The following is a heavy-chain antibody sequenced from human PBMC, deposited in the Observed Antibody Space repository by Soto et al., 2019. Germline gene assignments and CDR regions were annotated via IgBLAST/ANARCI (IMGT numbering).Heavy chain of an antibody. D-gene: IGHD3-3*01. CDR1: GYTFTDYY. J-gene: IGHJ2*01. V-gene: IGHV1-2*04. CDR2: INPNSGGT. Sequence: QMQLVQSGAEVKKPGASVKVSCKASGYTFTDYYMHWVRQAPGQGLEWMGWINPNSGGTKYAQKFQAWVTMTADTSISTAYLEVSRLRSDHTAVYYCAREIRSGYYKYWYFDLWGRGTLVTVSS. CDR3: AREIRSGYYKYWYFDL.